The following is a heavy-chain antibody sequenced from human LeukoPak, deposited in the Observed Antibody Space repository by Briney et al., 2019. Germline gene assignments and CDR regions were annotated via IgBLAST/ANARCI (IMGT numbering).Heavy chain of an antibody. Sequence: PGGSLRLSCEASGFTVSSFEINWVRQAPGKGLEWVSYISSSGGIMDYADSVKGRFTVSRDNGKKLVHLQLNSLRAEDTAVYFCARIPHPDYADAQWGQGTLVIVSS. CDR2: ISSSGGIM. J-gene: IGHJ4*02. D-gene: IGHD4-17*01. CDR1: GFTVSSFE. CDR3: ARIPHPDYADAQ. V-gene: IGHV3-48*03.